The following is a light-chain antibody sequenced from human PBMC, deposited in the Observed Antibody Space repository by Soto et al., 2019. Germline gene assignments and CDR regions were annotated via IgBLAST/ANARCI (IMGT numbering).Light chain of an antibody. CDR2: GAS. V-gene: IGKV3-15*01. Sequence: IVMPPSPATLSVSPGGRATLSCRASQSVSSNLAWYQQTPGQAPRLLIYGASTRATGIPARFSGSGSGTEFTLTISSLQPEDFAVYYCQQSSSAPSTFGQGTRLEIK. CDR1: QSVSSN. J-gene: IGKJ5*01. CDR3: QQSSSAPST.